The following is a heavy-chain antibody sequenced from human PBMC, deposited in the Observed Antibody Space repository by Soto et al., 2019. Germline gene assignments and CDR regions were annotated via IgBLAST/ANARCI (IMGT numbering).Heavy chain of an antibody. D-gene: IGHD6-13*01. J-gene: IGHJ4*02. Sequence: LRLSCAASGFTFSNYAMSWVRQAPGKGLEWVSAISGSGGSTYYADSVKGRFTISRDNSKNTLYVQMNSLRAEDTAVYYCAKTGPLYPSGGYRSDFDYWGRGTLVTVSS. CDR2: ISGSGGST. CDR1: GFTFSNYA. CDR3: AKTGPLYPSGGYRSDFDY. V-gene: IGHV3-23*01.